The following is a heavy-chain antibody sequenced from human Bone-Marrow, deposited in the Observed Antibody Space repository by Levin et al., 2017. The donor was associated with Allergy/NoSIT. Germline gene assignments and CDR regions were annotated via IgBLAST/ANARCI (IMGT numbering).Heavy chain of an antibody. CDR2: IKYDGSNK. D-gene: IGHD6-6*01. V-gene: IGHV3-33*01. CDR3: ARTTADRLPPDS. CDR1: GFIFSKYG. Sequence: PGGSLRLSWAASGFIFSKYGMHWVRQAPGRGLEWVTVIKYDGSNKQYADSVKGRFSISRDNSKNTLDLQMDSLRVEDTALYYCARTTADRLPPDSWGQGTLVTVSS. J-gene: IGHJ4*02.